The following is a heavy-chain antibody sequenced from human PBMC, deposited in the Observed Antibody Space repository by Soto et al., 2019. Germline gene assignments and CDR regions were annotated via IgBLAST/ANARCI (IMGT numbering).Heavy chain of an antibody. Sequence: ASVKVSCKASGYTLTSYGISWVRQAPGQGLEWMGWISAYNGNTNYAQKLQGRVTMTTDTSTSTAYMELRSLRSDDTAVYYCARDGTGGSYGVEWFDPWGQGTLVTVSS. CDR1: GYTLTSYG. D-gene: IGHD1-26*01. V-gene: IGHV1-18*04. CDR2: ISAYNGNT. J-gene: IGHJ5*02. CDR3: ARDGTGGSYGVEWFDP.